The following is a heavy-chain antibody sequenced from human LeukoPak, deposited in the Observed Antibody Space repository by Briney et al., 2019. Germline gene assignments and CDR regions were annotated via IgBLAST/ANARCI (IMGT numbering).Heavy chain of an antibody. Sequence: SETLSLTCTVSGGSISSYYWSWIRQPPGKGLEWIGYIYYSGSTNYNPSLKSRVTISVDTSKNQFSLKLSSVTAADTAVYYCASWYSSGYDYWGQGALVTVSS. D-gene: IGHD6-19*01. CDR1: GGSISSYY. V-gene: IGHV4-59*08. J-gene: IGHJ4*02. CDR3: ASWYSSGYDY. CDR2: IYYSGST.